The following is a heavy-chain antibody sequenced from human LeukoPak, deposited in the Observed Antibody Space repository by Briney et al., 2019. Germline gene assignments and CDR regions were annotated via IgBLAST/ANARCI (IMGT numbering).Heavy chain of an antibody. CDR3: AKGRNYYDSSGYYIGDDYFDY. V-gene: IGHV3-23*01. Sequence: GGSLRLSCAASGFTFNSYAMHWVRQAPGKGLEWVSGISGSGGSTYYADSVKGRFTISRGNSKNTLYLQMNSLRAEDTAVYYCAKGRNYYDSSGYYIGDDYFDYWGQGTLVTVSS. CDR1: GFTFNSYA. J-gene: IGHJ4*02. CDR2: ISGSGGST. D-gene: IGHD3-22*01.